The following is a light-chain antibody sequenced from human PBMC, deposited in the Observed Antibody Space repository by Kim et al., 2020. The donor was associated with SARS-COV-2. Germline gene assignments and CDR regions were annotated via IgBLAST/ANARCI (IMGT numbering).Light chain of an antibody. J-gene: IGLJ1*01. CDR2: SNN. CDR3: AAWDDSLNGYV. CDR1: SSNIGSNT. Sequence: QPPSASGTPGQRVTISCSGSSSNIGSNTVNWYQQLPGTAPKLLIYSNNQRPSGVPDRFSGSKSGTSASLAISGLQSEDEADYYCAAWDDSLNGYVFGTGTKVTVL. V-gene: IGLV1-44*01.